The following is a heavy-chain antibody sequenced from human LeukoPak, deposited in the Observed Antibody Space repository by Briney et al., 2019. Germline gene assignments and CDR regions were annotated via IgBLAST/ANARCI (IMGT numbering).Heavy chain of an antibody. Sequence: SETLSLTCTVSGGSISSYYWSWIRQPPGMGLEWIGYIYYSGSTNYNPSLKSRVTISVDTSKNQFSLKLSSVTAADTAVYYCARRKNPDYGDYRDAFDIWGQGTMVTVSS. CDR1: GGSISSYY. D-gene: IGHD4-17*01. V-gene: IGHV4-59*08. CDR2: IYYSGST. CDR3: ARRKNPDYGDYRDAFDI. J-gene: IGHJ3*02.